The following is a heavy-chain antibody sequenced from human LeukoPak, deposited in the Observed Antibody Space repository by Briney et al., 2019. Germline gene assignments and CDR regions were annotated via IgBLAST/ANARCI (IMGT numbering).Heavy chain of an antibody. CDR3: ARVPEYSYGTFDY. Sequence: SETLSLTCTVSGGSISSGRYYWSWIRQPAGKGLEWIGRIYTSGSTNYNPSLKSRVTISGDTSKNQFSLRLSSVTAADTAVYYCARVPEYSYGTFDYWGQGTLVTVSS. CDR2: IYTSGST. D-gene: IGHD5-18*01. J-gene: IGHJ4*02. CDR1: GGSISSGRYY. V-gene: IGHV4-61*02.